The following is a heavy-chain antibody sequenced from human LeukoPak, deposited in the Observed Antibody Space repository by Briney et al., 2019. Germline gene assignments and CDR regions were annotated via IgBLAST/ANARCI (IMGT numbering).Heavy chain of an antibody. CDR2: IYYSGTT. Sequence: SQTLSLTCTVSGGSISSGGYYWSWIRQHPGKGLEWIGYIYYSGTTYYNPSLKSRVTISVDTSKNQFSLKLSSVTAADTAVYYCARDSVAAIGTGYYYYGMDVWGQGTTVTVSS. CDR1: GGSISSGGYY. CDR3: ARDSVAAIGTGYYYYGMDV. V-gene: IGHV4-31*03. D-gene: IGHD1-1*01. J-gene: IGHJ6*02.